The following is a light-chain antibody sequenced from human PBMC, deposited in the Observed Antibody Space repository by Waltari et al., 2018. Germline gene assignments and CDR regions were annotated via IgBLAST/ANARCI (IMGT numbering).Light chain of an antibody. CDR2: HAS. CDR1: QSVTNY. V-gene: IGKV3-11*01. J-gene: IGKJ5*01. CDR3: QQRGTWPPIT. Sequence: EIVLTQSPVILSLSPGETATLSCRASQSVTNYLAWYQQRPGQAPRLLIYHASNRATGIPARFSGSGSGTDFTLTINSLETEDFAVYYCQQRGTWPPITFGQGTRLEIK.